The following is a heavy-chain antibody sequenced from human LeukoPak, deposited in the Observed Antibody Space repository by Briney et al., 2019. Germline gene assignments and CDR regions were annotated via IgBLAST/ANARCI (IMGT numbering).Heavy chain of an antibody. CDR2: INTADGNT. CDR1: GYTFTNHA. D-gene: IGHD6-13*01. Sequence: ASVKVSCKASGYTFTNHAMHWVRQAPGQGLEWMGWINTADGNTKYSQKFQGRVTITRDTSASIVYLELTSLRSEDTAVYYCARPGASSPGYWFASWGQGTLATVSS. J-gene: IGHJ5*01. CDR3: ARPGASSPGYWFAS. V-gene: IGHV1-3*04.